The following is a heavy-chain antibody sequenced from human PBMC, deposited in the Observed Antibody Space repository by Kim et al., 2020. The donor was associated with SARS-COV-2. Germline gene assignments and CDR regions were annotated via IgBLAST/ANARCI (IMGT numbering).Heavy chain of an antibody. CDR1: GFTFSSYG. CDR2: ISYDGSNK. J-gene: IGHJ6*02. D-gene: IGHD3-10*01. CDR3: ARDRSPPYGSGPMDV. V-gene: IGHV3-33*05. Sequence: GGSLRLSCAASGFTFSSYGMHWVRQAPGKGLEWVAVISYDGSNKYYADSVKGRFTISRDNSKNTLYLQMNSLRAEDTAVYYCARDRSPPYGSGPMDVWGQGTTVTVSS.